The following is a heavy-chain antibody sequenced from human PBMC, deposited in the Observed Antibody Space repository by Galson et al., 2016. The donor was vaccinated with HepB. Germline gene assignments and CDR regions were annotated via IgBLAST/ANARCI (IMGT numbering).Heavy chain of an antibody. V-gene: IGHV3-30*04. D-gene: IGHD6-19*01. CDR2: ISYDGSNK. CDR3: ARRTSYSSGWYEVGY. Sequence: LRLSCAASGFTFSSYAMHWVRQAPGKGLEWVAVISYDGSNKYYADSVKGRFTISRDNSKNTLYLQMNSLRAEETAVYYCARRTSYSSGWYEVGYGGQGTLVTVSS. CDR1: GFTFSSYA. J-gene: IGHJ4*02.